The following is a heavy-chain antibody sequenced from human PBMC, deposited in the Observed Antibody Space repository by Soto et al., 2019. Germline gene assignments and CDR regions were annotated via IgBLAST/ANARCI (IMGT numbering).Heavy chain of an antibody. V-gene: IGHV4-39*02. CDR1: GGSISSSSYY. Sequence: SETLCLTCTVSGGSISSSSYYRGWIRQPPGKGLEWIASIYYSGSTYYNPSLKSRATRSVDTSKNQFSPKLSSVTAADTTVYYCARERSGSYDYWGQRTLVTVSS. CDR3: ARERSGSYDY. CDR2: IYYSGST. D-gene: IGHD1-26*01. J-gene: IGHJ4*02.